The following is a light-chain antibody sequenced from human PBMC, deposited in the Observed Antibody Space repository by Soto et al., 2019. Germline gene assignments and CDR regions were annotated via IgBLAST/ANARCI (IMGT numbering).Light chain of an antibody. Sequence: QSVLTQPASVSGSPGQSITISCTGTSSDVGSYNLVSWYQHLPGKAPKLMIYEDNKRPSGVSHRFSGSKSGNTASLTISGLEEEEEAAYYCCSYAGSRTCLFGGGTQLTVL. CDR2: EDN. CDR1: SSDVGSYNL. J-gene: IGLJ7*01. V-gene: IGLV2-23*01. CDR3: CSYAGSRTCL.